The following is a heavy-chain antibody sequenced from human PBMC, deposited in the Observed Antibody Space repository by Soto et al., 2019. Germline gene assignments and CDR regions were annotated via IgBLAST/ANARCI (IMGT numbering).Heavy chain of an antibody. CDR2: ISAYNGNT. Sequence: ASVKVSCEASGYTFTSYGISWVRQAPGQGLEWMGWISAYNGNTNYAQKLQGRVTMTTDTSTSTAYMELRSLRSDDTAVYYCASERSGYSYGYYYYGMGVWGQGTTVTVSS. D-gene: IGHD5-18*01. J-gene: IGHJ6*02. CDR1: GYTFTSYG. CDR3: ASERSGYSYGYYYYGMGV. V-gene: IGHV1-18*01.